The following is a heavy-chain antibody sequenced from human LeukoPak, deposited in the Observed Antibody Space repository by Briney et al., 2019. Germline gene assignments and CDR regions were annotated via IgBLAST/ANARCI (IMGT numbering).Heavy chain of an antibody. CDR1: GGSISSYY. CDR3: VRATRKSYQLLTKRDDAFDI. V-gene: IGHV4-59*08. Sequence: SETLSVTCTVSGGSISSYYWSWIRQPPGKGLEGIGYIYYSGSTNYNPSLKSRVTISVDTSKNQFSLKLSSVTAADTAVYYCVRATRKSYQLLTKRDDAFDIWGQGTMVTVSS. CDR2: IYYSGST. J-gene: IGHJ3*02. D-gene: IGHD2-2*01.